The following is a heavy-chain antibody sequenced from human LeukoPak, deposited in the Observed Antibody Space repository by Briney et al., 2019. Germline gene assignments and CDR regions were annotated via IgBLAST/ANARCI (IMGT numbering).Heavy chain of an antibody. V-gene: IGHV3-21*01. Sequence: PGGSLRLSCAASGFTFSSYTMNWVRQAPGKGLEWVSSISSSSSYIYYAESVKGRFTISRGNAKNSLYLQMNSLRAEDTAVYYCARDGLGDAFDIWGQGTMVTVSS. CDR3: ARDGLGDAFDI. D-gene: IGHD3-10*01. CDR2: ISSSSSYI. J-gene: IGHJ3*02. CDR1: GFTFSSYT.